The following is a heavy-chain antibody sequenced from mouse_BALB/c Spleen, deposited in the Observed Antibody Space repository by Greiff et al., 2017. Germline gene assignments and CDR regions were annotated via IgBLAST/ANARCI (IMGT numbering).Heavy chain of an antibody. J-gene: IGHJ4*01. V-gene: IGHV7-3*02. CDR3: ARDIGITTVVADYAMDY. Sequence: DVKLVESGGGLVQPGGSLRLSCATSGFTFTDYYMSWVRQPPGKALEWLGFIRNKANGYTTEYSASVKGRFTISRDNSQSILYLQMNTLRAEDSATSYCARDIGITTVVADYAMDYWGQGTSVTVSS. CDR2: IRNKANGYTT. D-gene: IGHD1-1*01. CDR1: GFTFTDYY.